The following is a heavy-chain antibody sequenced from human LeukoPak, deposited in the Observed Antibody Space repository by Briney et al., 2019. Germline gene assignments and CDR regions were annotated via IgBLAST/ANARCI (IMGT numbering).Heavy chain of an antibody. CDR2: TYYRSKWYS. CDR1: GDSVSSNSAA. Sequence: SQTLSLTCAISGDSVSSNSAAWNWLRESPSRGLEWLGRTYYRSKWYSDYAVSVKSRITINPDTSKNQFSLQLNSVTPEDTAVYYCATFRSVAGFDYWGQGTLVTVSS. CDR3: ATFRSVAGFDY. J-gene: IGHJ4*02. V-gene: IGHV6-1*01.